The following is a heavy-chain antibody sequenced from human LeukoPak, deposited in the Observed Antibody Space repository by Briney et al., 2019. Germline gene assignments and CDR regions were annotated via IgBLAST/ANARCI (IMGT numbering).Heavy chain of an antibody. CDR3: SRIYSGYEFDYYYGMDV. J-gene: IGHJ6*02. V-gene: IGHV3-15*01. Sequence: GGSLRLSCAASGFTLSNTWMNWVRQAPGKGLEWVGHIKSRADGGTTDYVAPMKGRFTISRDDSKNTMYLQVNSLKMEDAAVYFCSRIYSGYEFDYYYGMDVWGRGTTVAVSS. D-gene: IGHD5-12*01. CDR1: GFTLSNTW. CDR2: IKSRADGGTT.